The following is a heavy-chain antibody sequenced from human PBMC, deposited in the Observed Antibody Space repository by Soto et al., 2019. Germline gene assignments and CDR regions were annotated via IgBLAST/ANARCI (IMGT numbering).Heavy chain of an antibody. V-gene: IGHV3-30*18. CDR1: GFTFSSYG. D-gene: IGHD3-22*01. J-gene: IGHJ4*02. CDR2: ISYDGSNK. CDR3: AKVLFYYDSSGPLDY. Sequence: GGSLRLSFAASGFTFSSYGMHWVRQAPGKGLEWVAVISYDGSNKYYADSVKGRFTISRDNSKNTLYLQMNSLRAEDTAVYYCAKVLFYYDSSGPLDYWGQGTLVTV.